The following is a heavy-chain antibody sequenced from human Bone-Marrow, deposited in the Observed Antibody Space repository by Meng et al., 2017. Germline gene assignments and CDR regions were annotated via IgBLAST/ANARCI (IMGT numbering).Heavy chain of an antibody. CDR2: TYYKSRWHY. J-gene: IGHJ4*02. D-gene: IGHD2-15*01. CDR3: GKQRSGGGYDY. Sequence: SETLSLTCAISGDSVSSNSVSWNWIRQSPSRGLEWLGRTYYKSRWHYEYAVSVKSRITINPDTFKNQFPLQMNSVISEDTAVYYCGKQRSGGGYDYWGQGTLVTVSS. CDR1: GDSVSSNSVS. V-gene: IGHV6-1*01.